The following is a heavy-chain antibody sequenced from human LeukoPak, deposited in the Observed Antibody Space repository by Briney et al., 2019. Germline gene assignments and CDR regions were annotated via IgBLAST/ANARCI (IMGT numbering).Heavy chain of an antibody. J-gene: IGHJ5*02. CDR3: ARGGDIVATRSTVRNWFDP. V-gene: IGHV4-30-4*08. D-gene: IGHD5-12*01. CDR2: IYYSGST. Sequence: PSETLSLTCTVSGGSISSGDYYWSWIRQPPGKGLEWIGYIYYSGSTYYNPSLKSRVTISVDTSKTQFSLKLSSVPAADTAVYYCARGGDIVATRSTVRNWFDPWGQGTRVTVSS. CDR1: GGSISSGDYY.